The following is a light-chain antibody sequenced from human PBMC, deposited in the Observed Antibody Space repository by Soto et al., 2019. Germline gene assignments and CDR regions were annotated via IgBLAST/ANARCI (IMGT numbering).Light chain of an antibody. J-gene: IGKJ3*01. CDR2: DAS. CDR1: QSVSSY. CDR3: QRRSNYTQVFT. Sequence: EIVLTQSPSTLSLSPGERVTISCRASQSVSSYLAWYQQKPGQAPRLLIYDASNMATGIPARFSGSGSGTDFAFTITSIELEDFDVEYCQRRSNYTQVFTFGPGTKVDIK. V-gene: IGKV3-11*01.